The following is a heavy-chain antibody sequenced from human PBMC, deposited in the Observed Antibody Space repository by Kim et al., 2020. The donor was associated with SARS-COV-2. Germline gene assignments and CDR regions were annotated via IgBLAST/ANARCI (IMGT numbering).Heavy chain of an antibody. V-gene: IGHV1-69*13. CDR2: IIPIFGTA. CDR1: GGTFSSYA. D-gene: IGHD6-13*01. J-gene: IGHJ6*02. CDR3: ARDPGYSSSWYWSNYYYYGMDV. Sequence: SVKVSCKASGGTFSSYAISWVRQAPGQGLEWMGGIIPIFGTANYAQKFQGRVTITADESTSTAYMELSSLRSEDTAVYYCARDPGYSSSWYWSNYYYYGMDVWGQGTTVTVSS.